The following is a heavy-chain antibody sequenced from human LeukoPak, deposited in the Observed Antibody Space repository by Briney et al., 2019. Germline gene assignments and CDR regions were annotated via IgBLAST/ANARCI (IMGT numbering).Heavy chain of an antibody. CDR3: AKAASGFYSSFDY. CDR1: GFTFGNYA. V-gene: IGHV3-23*01. CDR2: ISSGGGT. J-gene: IGHJ4*02. Sequence: PGGSLRLSCAASGFTFGNYAMNWVRQAPGKWLEWVSGISSGGGTYYADSVKGRFTISRDNSKNTLYLQMNTLRAEDTALYYCAKAASGFYSSFDYWGQGTLVSVST. D-gene: IGHD3-22*01.